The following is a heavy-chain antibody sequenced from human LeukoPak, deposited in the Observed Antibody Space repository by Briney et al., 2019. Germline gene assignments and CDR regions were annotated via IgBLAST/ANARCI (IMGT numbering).Heavy chain of an antibody. CDR1: GGSISSYY. V-gene: IGHV4-59*01. D-gene: IGHD3-22*01. CDR3: ARGEYYYDSSGYQPDYYFDY. CDR2: IYYSGST. Sequence: SETLSLPCTVSGGSISSYYWSWIRQPPGRGLEWIGYIYYSGSTNYNPSLKSRVTISVDTSKNQFSLKLSSVTAADTAVYYCARGEYYYDSSGYQPDYYFDYWGQGTLVTVSS. J-gene: IGHJ4*02.